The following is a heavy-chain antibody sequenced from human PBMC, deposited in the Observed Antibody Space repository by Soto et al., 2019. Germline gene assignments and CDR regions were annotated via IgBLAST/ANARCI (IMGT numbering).Heavy chain of an antibody. D-gene: IGHD1-26*01. J-gene: IGHJ3*02. V-gene: IGHV4-59*01. Sequence: PSDTLSLSCAVSGGSISSYYWSWIRQPPGKGLEWIGYIYYSGSTNYNPSLKSRVTISVDTSKNQFSLKLSSVTAADTAVYYCARVILGEWELRRGQTGSIHIWGRGTMGTVSS. CDR3: ARVILGEWELRRGQTGSIHI. CDR2: IYYSGST. CDR1: GGSISSYY.